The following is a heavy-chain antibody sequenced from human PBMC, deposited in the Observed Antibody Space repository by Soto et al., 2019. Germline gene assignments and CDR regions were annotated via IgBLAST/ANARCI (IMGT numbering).Heavy chain of an antibody. J-gene: IGHJ4*02. CDR1: GFIFRNYN. V-gene: IGHV3-64*07. D-gene: IGHD4-17*01. CDR3: ARADYGTFDN. Sequence: EVQLLESGGGWVQPGGSLRLSCSASGFIFRNYNMHWVRQAPGKGLEYVSGISSNGGSTFYADSVRGRFSISRDNSKNTLHLQMGSLRPEDMGTYYCARADYGTFDNWGQGTLVAVSS. CDR2: ISSNGGST.